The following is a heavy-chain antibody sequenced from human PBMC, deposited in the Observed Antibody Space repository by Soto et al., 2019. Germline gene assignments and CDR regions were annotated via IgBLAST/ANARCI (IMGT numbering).Heavy chain of an antibody. J-gene: IGHJ4*02. Sequence: PGGSLRLSCAASGFVFSSSAMYWVRQAPGKGLEWVSSITGSGGNTYYPVSVKGRFTISRDNSKNTLYLQMNSLRAEDTAVYYCAKLLSGTRSFDDWGQGTLVTVAS. V-gene: IGHV3-23*01. CDR3: AKLLSGTRSFDD. CDR2: ITGSGGNT. D-gene: IGHD2-2*01. CDR1: GFVFSSSA.